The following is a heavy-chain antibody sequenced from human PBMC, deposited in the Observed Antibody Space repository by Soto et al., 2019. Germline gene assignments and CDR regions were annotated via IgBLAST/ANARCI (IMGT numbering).Heavy chain of an antibody. CDR2: ISGSGDRT. D-gene: IGHD3-16*02. Sequence: GGSLRLSCEASVFTFSTYAMSWWRQAPGKGLEWVSGISGSGDRTHYADSVKGRFSISRDNSQNTLHLQMNSLRAEETAVYYCAKASTYEYVWGSFRYYFDHWGQGALVTVSS. CDR3: AKASTYEYVWGSFRYYFDH. V-gene: IGHV3-23*01. J-gene: IGHJ4*02. CDR1: VFTFSTYA.